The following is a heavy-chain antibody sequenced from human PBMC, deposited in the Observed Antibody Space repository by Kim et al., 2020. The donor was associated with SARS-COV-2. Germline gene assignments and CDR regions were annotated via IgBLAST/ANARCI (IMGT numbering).Heavy chain of an antibody. Sequence: GGSLRLSCAASGFTFSSYAMHWVRQAPGKGLEWVAVISYDGSNKYYADSVKGRFIISRDNSKNTLYLQMNSLRAEDTAVYYCARDRGIAVAGVYYYYGMDVWGQGTTVTVSS. CDR2: ISYDGSNK. CDR3: ARDRGIAVAGVYYYYGMDV. J-gene: IGHJ6*02. V-gene: IGHV3-30*04. D-gene: IGHD6-19*01. CDR1: GFTFSSYA.